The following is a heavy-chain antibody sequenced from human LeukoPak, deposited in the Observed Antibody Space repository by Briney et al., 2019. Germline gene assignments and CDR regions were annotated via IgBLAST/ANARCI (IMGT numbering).Heavy chain of an antibody. D-gene: IGHD3-22*01. CDR2: MYESGRT. Sequence: SETLSLTCTVSGYSISSGYYWGWIRQPPGKGLEWIGSMYESGRTYYNPSIKSRVAISVDKSKNQFSLKLSYVTAADTAVYYCVRDSSGYYPIFDYWGQGTLVTVSS. CDR1: GYSISSGYY. J-gene: IGHJ4*02. CDR3: VRDSSGYYPIFDY. V-gene: IGHV4-38-2*02.